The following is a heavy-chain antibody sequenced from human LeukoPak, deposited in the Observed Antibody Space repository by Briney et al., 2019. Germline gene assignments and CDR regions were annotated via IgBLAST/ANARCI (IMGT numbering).Heavy chain of an antibody. CDR2: INPNNGDT. J-gene: IGHJ4*02. CDR1: GYTFSDNF. D-gene: IGHD3-10*01. CDR3: ARLLLGSQSRGFEY. V-gene: IGHV1-18*04. Sequence: WASVKVSCKASGYTFSDNFIHWVRQAPGQGLEWMGWINPNNGDTNYAQNFRDTVTMTADTSTNTAYMELRSLRSDDTAIYYCARLLLGSQSRGFEYWGQGTLVTVSS.